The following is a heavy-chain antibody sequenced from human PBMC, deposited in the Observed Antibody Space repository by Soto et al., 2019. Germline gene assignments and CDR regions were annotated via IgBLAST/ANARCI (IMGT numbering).Heavy chain of an antibody. CDR3: ASLLRYSARYYYGMDV. CDR2: ISHDGSNK. CDR1: GFTFSSYA. D-gene: IGHD5-18*01. V-gene: IGHV3-30-3*01. Sequence: QVQLVESGGGVVQPGRSLRLSCAASGFTFSSYAMHWVRQAPGKGLEWVAVISHDGSNKYYADSVKGRFTISRDNSKNTLYLQMNSLRAEDTAVYYCASLLRYSARYYYGMDVWGQGTTVTVSS. J-gene: IGHJ6*02.